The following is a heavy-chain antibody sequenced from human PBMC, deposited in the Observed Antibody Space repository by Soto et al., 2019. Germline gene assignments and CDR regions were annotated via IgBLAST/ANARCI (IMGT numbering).Heavy chain of an antibody. J-gene: IGHJ4*02. D-gene: IGHD3-10*01. V-gene: IGHV4-39*01. Sequence: LETLRLTYTVSGGSSSSSSYCWGWIRQPPGKGLEWIGSIYYSGSTYYNPSLKSRVTISVDTSKNQFSLKLSSVTAADTAVYYCVRRGSGSYSDYWGQGTLVTVSS. CDR1: GGSSSSSSYC. CDR3: VRRGSGSYSDY. CDR2: IYYSGST.